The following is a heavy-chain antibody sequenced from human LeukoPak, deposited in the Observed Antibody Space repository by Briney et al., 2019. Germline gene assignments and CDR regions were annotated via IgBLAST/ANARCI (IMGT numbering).Heavy chain of an antibody. CDR1: GFTVSSNS. CDR3: ARRAGAYSHPYDY. D-gene: IGHD4/OR15-4a*01. J-gene: IGHJ4*02. CDR2: IYSGNT. Sequence: GGSLRLSCTVSGFTVSSNSMSWVRQAPGKGLEWVSFIYSGNTHYSDSVKGRFTISRDNSKNTLYLRMNSLRAEDTAVYYCARRAGAYSHPYDYGGQGTLVTVSS. V-gene: IGHV3-53*01.